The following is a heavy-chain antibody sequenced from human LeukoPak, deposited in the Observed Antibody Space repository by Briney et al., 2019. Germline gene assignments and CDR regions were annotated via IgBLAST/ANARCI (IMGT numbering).Heavy chain of an antibody. V-gene: IGHV1-18*01. CDR2: ISAYNGNT. CDR1: GYTFTSYG. Sequence: ASVKLSCKASGYTFTSYGISWVRQAPGQGLEWMGWISAYNGNTNYAQKLQGRVTMTTDTSTSTAYMELRSLRSDDTAVYYCARIKYGDSGYYYYYGMDVWGQGTTVTVSS. J-gene: IGHJ6*02. CDR3: ARIKYGDSGYYYYYGMDV. D-gene: IGHD4-17*01.